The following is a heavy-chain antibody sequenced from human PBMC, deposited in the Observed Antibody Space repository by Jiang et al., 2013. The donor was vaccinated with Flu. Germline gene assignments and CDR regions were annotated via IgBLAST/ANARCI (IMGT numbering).Heavy chain of an antibody. V-gene: IGHV3-30*04. CDR3: ARGTPITYIWGSYPFDY. Sequence: ESGGGVVQPGRSLRLSCAASGFTFSSYAMHWVRQAPGKGLEWVAVISYDGSNKYYADSVKGRFTISRDNSKNTLYLQMNSLRAEDTAVYYCARGTPITYIWGSYPFDYWGQGTLVTVSS. D-gene: IGHD3-16*02. CDR1: GFTFSSYA. CDR2: ISYDGSNK. J-gene: IGHJ4*02.